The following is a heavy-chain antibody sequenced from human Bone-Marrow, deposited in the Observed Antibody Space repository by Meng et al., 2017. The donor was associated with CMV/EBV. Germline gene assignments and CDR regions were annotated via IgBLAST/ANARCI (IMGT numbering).Heavy chain of an antibody. CDR3: ARDMGSSGYYGNNWFDP. CDR2: IYYSGST. V-gene: IGHV4-30-4*08. D-gene: IGHD3-22*01. Sequence: QGQLQESGPGLVKPSQTLSLTCTVSGGSISSGDYYWSWSRQPPGKGLEWIGYIYYSGSTYYNPSLKSRVTISVDTSKNQFSLKLSSVTAADTAVYYCARDMGSSGYYGNNWFDPWGQGTLVTVSS. J-gene: IGHJ5*02. CDR1: GGSISSGDYY.